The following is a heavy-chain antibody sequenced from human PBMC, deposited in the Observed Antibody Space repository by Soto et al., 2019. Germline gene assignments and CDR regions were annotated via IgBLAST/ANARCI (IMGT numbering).Heavy chain of an antibody. CDR3: ARDGGDAAAGTYYYYGMDV. Sequence: QVQLVESGGGVVQPGRSLRLSCAASGFTFSSYGMHWVRQAPGKGLEWVAVIWYDGSNKYYADSVKGRFTISRDNSKNPLYMQMNSLRAEDTAVYYCARDGGDAAAGTYYYYGMDVWGQGTTVTVSS. D-gene: IGHD6-13*01. J-gene: IGHJ6*02. CDR2: IWYDGSNK. V-gene: IGHV3-33*01. CDR1: GFTFSSYG.